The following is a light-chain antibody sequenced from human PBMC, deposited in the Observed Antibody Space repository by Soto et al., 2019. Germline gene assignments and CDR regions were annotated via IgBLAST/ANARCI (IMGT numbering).Light chain of an antibody. J-gene: IGKJ4*01. CDR1: QSISTW. CDR3: QQYNTDPLT. V-gene: IGKV1-5*03. CDR2: KAS. Sequence: DIQMTQSPSTLSASVGDRVTITCRASQSISTWLAWYQQKPGKAPKLLIYKASSLEGGVPSRFSGSGSGTEFNITVSSLQPDDFATYYCQQYNTDPLTFGGGTTVVIK.